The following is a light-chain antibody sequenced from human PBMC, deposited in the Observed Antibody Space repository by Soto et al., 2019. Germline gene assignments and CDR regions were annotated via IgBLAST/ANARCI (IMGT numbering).Light chain of an antibody. J-gene: IGKJ1*01. CDR3: QKFNNAPRT. V-gene: IGKV1-27*01. CDR2: AAS. Sequence: DIKMTQSPSSLSASVGDTVTITYRASQAISNYLARYQQKPGQVPNLLIYAASTLQSGVPSRFSGSGSGIDFTLTISSLRPEDVATYYCQKFNNAPRTFGQGTKVEI. CDR1: QAISNY.